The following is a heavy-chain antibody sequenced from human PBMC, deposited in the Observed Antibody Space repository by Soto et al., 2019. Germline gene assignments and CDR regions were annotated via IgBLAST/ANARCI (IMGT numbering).Heavy chain of an antibody. D-gene: IGHD2-2*01. Sequence: ASVKVSCKASRYTFTGYYMHWVRQAPGQGLEWMGWINPNSGGTNYSQKFQGWVTMTRDTSISTAYMELSRLRSEDTAVYYCARGSQGSYQLPPDPIDYWGQGTLVTVSS. CDR2: INPNSGGT. CDR3: ARGSQGSYQLPPDPIDY. CDR1: RYTFTGYY. V-gene: IGHV1-2*04. J-gene: IGHJ4*02.